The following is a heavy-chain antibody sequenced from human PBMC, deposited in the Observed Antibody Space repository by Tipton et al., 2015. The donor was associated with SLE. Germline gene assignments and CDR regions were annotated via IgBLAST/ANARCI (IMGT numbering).Heavy chain of an antibody. V-gene: IGHV3-23*01. CDR1: GFTFSNYA. CDR3: AKDRGGSGRLKAFDI. CDR2: TSGNGVNR. Sequence: SLRLSCAASGFTFSNYAMSWVRPAPGKGLEWVSATSGNGVNRFYTDSVKGRFTISRDNSGNTLFLQMNNLRVEDTAFYYCAKDRGGSGRLKAFDIWGQRRMVTVSS. J-gene: IGHJ3*02. D-gene: IGHD2-8*01.